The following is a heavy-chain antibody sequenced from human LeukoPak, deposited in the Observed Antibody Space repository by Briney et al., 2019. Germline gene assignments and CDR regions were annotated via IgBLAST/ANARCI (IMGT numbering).Heavy chain of an antibody. V-gene: IGHV4-31*03. Sequence: SEALSLTCTVSGGSISSGGYYWSWIRQHPGKGLEWIGYIYYSGSTYYNPSLKSRVTISVDTSKNQFSLKLSSVTAADTAVYYCASTITMTDPSDAFDIWGQGTMVTVSS. CDR3: ASTITMTDPSDAFDI. J-gene: IGHJ3*02. CDR2: IYYSGST. CDR1: GGSISSGGYY. D-gene: IGHD3-22*01.